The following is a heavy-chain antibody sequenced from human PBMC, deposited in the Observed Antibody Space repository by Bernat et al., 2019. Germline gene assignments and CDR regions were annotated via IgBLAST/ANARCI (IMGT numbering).Heavy chain of an antibody. Sequence: QVQLQESGPGLVKPSQTLSLTCTVSGGSISSSSYYWGWIRQPPGKGLEWIGSIYYSGSTYYNPSLKSRVTISVDTSKNQFSLKLSSVTAADTAVYYCARLVRYCSSTSCYRGVVYWGQGTLVTVSS. J-gene: IGHJ4*02. V-gene: IGHV4-39*01. CDR1: GGSISSSSYY. CDR2: IYYSGST. D-gene: IGHD2-2*01. CDR3: ARLVRYCSSTSCYRGVVY.